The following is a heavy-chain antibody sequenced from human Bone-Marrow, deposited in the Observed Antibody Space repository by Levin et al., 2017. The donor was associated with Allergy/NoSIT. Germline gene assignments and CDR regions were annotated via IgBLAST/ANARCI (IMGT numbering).Heavy chain of an antibody. CDR2: ISAHNGNT. Sequence: GASVKVSCKASGYTSSRYGISWVRQAPGQGLEWLGWISAHNGNTNSARKFHGRVSMTIDTSTNTAYMDLGSLTSDDTAVYYCASHYSGSYNYFDFWGQGTLVTVSS. CDR3: ASHYSGSYNYFDF. V-gene: IGHV1-18*01. J-gene: IGHJ4*02. D-gene: IGHD1-26*01. CDR1: GYTSSRYG.